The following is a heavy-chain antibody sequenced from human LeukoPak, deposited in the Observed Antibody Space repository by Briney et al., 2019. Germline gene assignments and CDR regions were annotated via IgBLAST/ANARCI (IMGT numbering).Heavy chain of an antibody. CDR3: VRGPLLGYNTNYSGLDI. D-gene: IGHD1-14*01. Sequence: ASVKLSCNVCGYSFTRYYVPCVPQAPGQGLEWVGVINPNDGGTISAQKLQDRVTLTRDTSTSSVYVEVSSLKSDDTAVYYCVRGPLLGYNTNYSGLDIWGQGTLVTVSS. V-gene: IGHV1-46*04. CDR2: INPNDGGT. J-gene: IGHJ3*02. CDR1: GYSFTRYY.